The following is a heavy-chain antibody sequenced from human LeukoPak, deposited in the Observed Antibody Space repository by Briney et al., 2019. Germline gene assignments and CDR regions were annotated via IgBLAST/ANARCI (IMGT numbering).Heavy chain of an antibody. CDR1: GFSFSAYG. CDR3: AKDHFGLATVVIV. V-gene: IGHV3-23*01. J-gene: IGHJ4*02. CDR2: IGGSGGTT. D-gene: IGHD4-23*01. Sequence: PGGSLRLSCAASGFSFSAYGMNWVRQAPGKGLEWVSAIGGSGGTTYYADSVRGRFTISRDNSKNTMYLQMSSLRAEDTAVYYCAKDHFGLATVVIVWGQGTLVTVSS.